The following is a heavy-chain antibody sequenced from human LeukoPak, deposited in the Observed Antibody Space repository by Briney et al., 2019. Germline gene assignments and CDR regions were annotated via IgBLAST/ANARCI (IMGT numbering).Heavy chain of an antibody. J-gene: IGHJ6*03. D-gene: IGHD5-18*01. V-gene: IGHV3-11*04. CDR1: GFTFSDYY. CDR2: ISSSGSTI. CDR3: ARRTRATARYYYYYMDV. Sequence: GGSLRLSCAASGFTFSDYYMGWIRQAPGKGLEWVSYISSSGSTIYYADSVKGRFTISRDNAKNSLYLQMNSLRAEDTAVYYCARRTRATARYYYYYMDVWGKGTTVTVSS.